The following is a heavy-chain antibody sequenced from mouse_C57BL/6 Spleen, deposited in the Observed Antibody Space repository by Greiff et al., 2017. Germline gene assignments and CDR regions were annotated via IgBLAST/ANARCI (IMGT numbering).Heavy chain of an antibody. CDR3: ARGGWCMDY. Sequence: VQLQQSGPELVKPGASVKISCKASGYAFSSSWMNWVKQRPGKGLEWIGRIYPGDGDTNYNGKFKGKATLTADKSSSTAYMQLSSLTSEDSAVYFCARGGWCMDYWGQGTSVTVYS. V-gene: IGHV1-82*01. CDR1: GYAFSSSW. D-gene: IGHD1-1*02. CDR2: IYPGDGDT. J-gene: IGHJ4*01.